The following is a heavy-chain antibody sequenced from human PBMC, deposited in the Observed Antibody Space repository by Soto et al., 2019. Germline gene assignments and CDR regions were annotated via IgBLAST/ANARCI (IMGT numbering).Heavy chain of an antibody. J-gene: IGHJ4*02. CDR1: GYTFTSYY. D-gene: IGHD3-10*01. V-gene: IGHV1-46*03. CDR3: ASSISTGSAFDY. Sequence: ASVKVSCKASGYTFTSYYMHWVRQAPGQGLEWMGIINPSGGSTSYAQKFQGRVTTTRDTSTSTVYMELSSLRSEDTAVYYCASSISTGSAFDYWGQGTLVTVSS. CDR2: INPSGGST.